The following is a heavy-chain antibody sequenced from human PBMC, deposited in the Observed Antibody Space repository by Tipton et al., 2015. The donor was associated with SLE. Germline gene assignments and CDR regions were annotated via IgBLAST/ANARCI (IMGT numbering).Heavy chain of an antibody. V-gene: IGHV1-69*05. Sequence: QLVQSGAEVKKPGSSVKVSCKASGGTFSRYAISWVRQAPGQGLEWMGGIIPIFGTANYAQKFQGRVTMTTDESTSTAYMELRSLTSDDTAVYYCARDRRSYYDYYYGMDVWGQGTTVTVSS. CDR2: IIPIFGTA. D-gene: IGHD1-26*01. CDR1: GGTFSRYA. J-gene: IGHJ6*02. CDR3: ARDRRSYYDYYYGMDV.